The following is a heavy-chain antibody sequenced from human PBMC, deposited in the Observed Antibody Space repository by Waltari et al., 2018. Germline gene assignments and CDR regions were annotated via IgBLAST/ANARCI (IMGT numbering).Heavy chain of an antibody. D-gene: IGHD6-13*01. CDR2: IYTRGST. J-gene: IGHJ3*02. CDR3: ARAYSSSWYSVGAFDI. Sequence: QVQLQESGPGLVKPSQTLSLTCTVSGGSISTGSYYWSWFRPPAGKGLEWIGYIYTRGSTNYNPSLKSRVTISVDTSKNQFSLKLSSVTAADTAVYYCARAYSSSWYSVGAFDIWGQGTMVTVSS. V-gene: IGHV4-61*09. CDR1: GGSISTGSYY.